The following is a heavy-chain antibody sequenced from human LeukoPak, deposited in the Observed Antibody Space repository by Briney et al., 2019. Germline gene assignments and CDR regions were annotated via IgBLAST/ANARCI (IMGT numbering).Heavy chain of an antibody. Sequence: GGSLRLSCAASVFTFSRYWMSWLRQAPGKGLEWVANINEDGSEKYYVDSVKGRFSISRDNAKNSLYLQMNSLRAEDTAVYYCARVPSSGWALDYWGQGTLVTVSS. CDR2: INEDGSEK. J-gene: IGHJ4*02. D-gene: IGHD6-19*01. CDR1: VFTFSRYW. V-gene: IGHV3-7*01. CDR3: ARVPSSGWALDY.